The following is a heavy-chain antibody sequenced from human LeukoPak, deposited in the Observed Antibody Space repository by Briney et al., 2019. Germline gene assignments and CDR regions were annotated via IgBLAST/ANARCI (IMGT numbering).Heavy chain of an antibody. V-gene: IGHV3-30*18. J-gene: IGHJ4*02. CDR2: ISYDGSNK. Sequence: GGSLRLSCAASGFTFSSYGMRWVRQAPGKGLEWVAVISYDGSNKYYADSVKGRFTISRDNSKNTLYLQMNSLRAEDTAVYYCAKDTYYYDSSGYYRGMDYWGQGTLVTVSS. D-gene: IGHD3-22*01. CDR1: GFTFSSYG. CDR3: AKDTYYYDSSGYYRGMDY.